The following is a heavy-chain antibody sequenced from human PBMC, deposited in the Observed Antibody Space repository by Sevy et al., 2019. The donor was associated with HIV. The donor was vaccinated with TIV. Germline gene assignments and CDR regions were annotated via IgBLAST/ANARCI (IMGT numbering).Heavy chain of an antibody. J-gene: IGHJ4*02. CDR1: GGSFSGYY. CDR3: AREISGVCCTFDY. V-gene: IGHV4-34*01. Sequence: SETRSLTCAVYGGSFSGYYWSWIRQPPGKGLEWIGEINHSDSTNYNPSLKSRVTIPVDTSKNQFSLKLHSVTAADTAVYYCAREISGVCCTFDYWSQGTLVTVSS. D-gene: IGHD2-15*01. CDR2: INHSDST.